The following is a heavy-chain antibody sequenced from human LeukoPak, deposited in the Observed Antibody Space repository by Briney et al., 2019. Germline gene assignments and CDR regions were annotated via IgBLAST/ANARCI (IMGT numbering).Heavy chain of an antibody. V-gene: IGHV3-30*04. Sequence: PGGSLRLSCAASGFTFTNYAMHWVRQAPGKGLEWVAVISYDGSNKYYADSVKGRFTISRDNSKNTLYLQMNSLRAGDTAVYYCARTDYYGSPWGQGTLVTVSS. CDR3: ARTDYYGSP. CDR2: ISYDGSNK. D-gene: IGHD3-10*01. J-gene: IGHJ5*02. CDR1: GFTFTNYA.